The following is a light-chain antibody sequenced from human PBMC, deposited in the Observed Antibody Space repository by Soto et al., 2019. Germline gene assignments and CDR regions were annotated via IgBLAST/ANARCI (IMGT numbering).Light chain of an antibody. J-gene: IGKJ4*01. Sequence: IQMTQSPSSLSASVGDRVTITCRASQSISSYLNWYQQKPGKAPKLLIYAASSLQSGVPSRFSGSGSGTDFTLTISSLQPEDFATYLCQQTYSTPVTFGGGTQVDIK. V-gene: IGKV1-39*01. CDR3: QQTYSTPVT. CDR1: QSISSY. CDR2: AAS.